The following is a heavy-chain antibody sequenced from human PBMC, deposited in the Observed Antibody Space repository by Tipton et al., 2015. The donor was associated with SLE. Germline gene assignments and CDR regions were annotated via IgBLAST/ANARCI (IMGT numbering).Heavy chain of an antibody. V-gene: IGHV4-59*01. CDR2: IYHTGIP. D-gene: IGHD3-9*01. Sequence: LSLTCTVSGGSIGRYFWSWIRQPPGKGLEWIGCIYHTGIPSYNPSLESRVTISVDTSRNLFSLNLSSVTAADTAVYYCARGKRHYDVLTGYYSKPHYFDFWGQGTVVAVSP. CDR1: GGSIGRYF. CDR3: ARGKRHYDVLTGYYSKPHYFDF. J-gene: IGHJ4*02.